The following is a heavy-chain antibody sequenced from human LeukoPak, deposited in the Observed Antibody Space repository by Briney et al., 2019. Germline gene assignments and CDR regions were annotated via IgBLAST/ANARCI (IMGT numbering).Heavy chain of an antibody. V-gene: IGHV3-30*02. Sequence: GSLRLSCAASGFTFTTHAMHRVRQAPGKGLEWVAFIRYDGSNKYYVDSVKGRFTISRDNSKNTLYLQMNSLRAEDTAVYYCAKVPAAATGGFDYWGQGTLVTVSS. CDR1: GFTFTTHA. CDR3: AKVPAAATGGFDY. CDR2: IRYDGSNK. D-gene: IGHD2-2*01. J-gene: IGHJ4*02.